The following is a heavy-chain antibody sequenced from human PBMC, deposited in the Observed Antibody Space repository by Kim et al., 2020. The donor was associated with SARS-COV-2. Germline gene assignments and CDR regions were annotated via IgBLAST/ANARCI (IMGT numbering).Heavy chain of an antibody. Sequence: ASVKVSCRAFEYTFNTYDLNWVRQTPGQGLEWLGWMNPNIENTGYAQKFQGRITMTRNSSISTAYMELSDLRSDDTAVYYFARSRGETTLDGFDVWGQGTVVTVTS. CDR3: ARSRGETTLDGFDV. J-gene: IGHJ3*01. CDR2: MNPNIENT. V-gene: IGHV1-8*01. CDR1: EYTFNTYD. D-gene: IGHD3-10*01.